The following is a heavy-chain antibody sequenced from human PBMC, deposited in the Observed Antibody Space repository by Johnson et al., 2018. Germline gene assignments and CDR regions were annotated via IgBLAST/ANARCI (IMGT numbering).Heavy chain of an antibody. V-gene: IGHV1-46*01. Sequence: QVQLVESGAEVKKPGASVKVSCKASGYTFTSYYMHWVRQAPGQGLEWMGIINPSGGSPSYAQKFQGRVTMTSDTSTSTVYMELSSLRSEDTAVYYCATISPDAFDIWGQGTMVTVSS. CDR2: INPSGGSP. CDR1: GYTFTSYY. D-gene: IGHD2-21*01. J-gene: IGHJ3*02. CDR3: ATISPDAFDI.